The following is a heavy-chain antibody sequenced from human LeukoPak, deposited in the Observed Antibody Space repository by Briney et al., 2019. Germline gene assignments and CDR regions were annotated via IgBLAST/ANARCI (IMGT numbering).Heavy chain of an antibody. Sequence: SETLSLTCTVSGGSISSSSHYWGWIRQPPGKGLEWIGSMYYSGGTYYNPSLKSRVTISIDTSRNQCSLKLNSVTAADTAVYYCARLVRYCSTNSCYPFDYWGQGTLVTVSS. J-gene: IGHJ4*02. CDR3: ARLVRYCSTNSCYPFDY. D-gene: IGHD2-2*01. V-gene: IGHV4-39*01. CDR2: MYYSGGT. CDR1: GGSISSSSHY.